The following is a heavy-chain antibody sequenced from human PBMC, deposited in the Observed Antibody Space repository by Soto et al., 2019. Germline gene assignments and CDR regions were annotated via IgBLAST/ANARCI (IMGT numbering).Heavy chain of an antibody. D-gene: IGHD2-15*01. J-gene: IGHJ6*02. CDR1: GGTFSSYA. V-gene: IGHV1-69*01. CDR2: IIPIFGTA. CDR3: ARDQGGPVPHYYGMDV. Sequence: QVQPVQSGAEVKKPGSSVKVSCKASGGTFSSYAISWVRQAPGQGLEWMGGIIPIFGTANYAQKFQGRVTITADESTSTAYMELSSLRSEDTAVYYCARDQGGPVPHYYGMDVWGQGTTVTVSS.